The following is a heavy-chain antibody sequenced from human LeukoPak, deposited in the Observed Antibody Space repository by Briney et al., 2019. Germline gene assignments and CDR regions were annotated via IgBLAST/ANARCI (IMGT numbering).Heavy chain of an antibody. CDR3: ARTKYTSSYYYYMDV. Sequence: ASVKVSCKTSGYTFTRYDINWVRQAPGQGLQWVGWLAPDWGTTAYAQRFQGRVTITRNISISTAYLEVSGLTSEDTAVYYCARTKYTSSYYYYMDVWGEGTTVTVSS. V-gene: IGHV1-8*03. CDR1: GYTFTRYD. J-gene: IGHJ6*03. CDR2: LAPDWGTT. D-gene: IGHD6-6*01.